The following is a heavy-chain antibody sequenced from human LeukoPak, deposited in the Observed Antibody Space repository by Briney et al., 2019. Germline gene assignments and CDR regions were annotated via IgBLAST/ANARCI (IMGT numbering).Heavy chain of an antibody. D-gene: IGHD6-13*01. J-gene: IGHJ5*02. CDR1: GGTFSSYA. V-gene: IGHV1-69*06. Sequence: ASVKVSCKASGGTFSSYAISWVRQAPGQGLEWMGGIIPIFGTANYAQKFQGRVTITADKSTSTAYMELSSLRSEDTAVYYCARGGSSSSGNYNWFDPWGQGTLVTVSS. CDR3: ARGGSSSSGNYNWFDP. CDR2: IIPIFGTA.